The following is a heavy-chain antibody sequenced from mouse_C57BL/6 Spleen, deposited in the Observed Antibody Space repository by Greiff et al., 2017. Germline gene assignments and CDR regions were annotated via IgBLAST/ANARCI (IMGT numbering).Heavy chain of an antibody. D-gene: IGHD1-1*01. V-gene: IGHV3-6*01. CDR1: GYSITSGYY. Sequence: EVKLQESGPGLVKPSQSLSLTCSVTGYSITSGYYWNWIRQFPGNKLEWMGYISYDGSNNYNPSLKNRISITRDTSKNQFFLKLNSVTTEDTATYYCARDYGSEAYWGQGTLVTVSA. J-gene: IGHJ3*01. CDR2: ISYDGSN. CDR3: ARDYGSEAY.